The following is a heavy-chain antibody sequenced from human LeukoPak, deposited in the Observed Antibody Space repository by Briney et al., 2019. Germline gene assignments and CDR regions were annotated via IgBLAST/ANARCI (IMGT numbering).Heavy chain of an antibody. J-gene: IGHJ4*02. CDR3: TRTGGDHEDY. CDR2: IRSKANSYAT. Sequence: GGSLRLSCAASGFTFSGSAMHWVRQASGKGLEWVGRIRSKANSYATAYAASVKGRFTISRDDSKNTAYLQMNSLKTEDTAVYHCTRTGGDHEDYWGQGTLVTVSS. D-gene: IGHD2-21*02. CDR1: GFTFSGSA. V-gene: IGHV3-73*01.